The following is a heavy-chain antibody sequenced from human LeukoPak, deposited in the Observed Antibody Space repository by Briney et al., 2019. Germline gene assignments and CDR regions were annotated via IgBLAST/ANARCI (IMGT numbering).Heavy chain of an antibody. J-gene: IGHJ6*02. V-gene: IGHV1-24*01. CDR1: GYTLTESS. Sequence: ASVKVSCKVSGYTLTESSMHWVRQAPGKGLEWMGGFDREDGETIYAQKFQGRVTMTEDTSTDTAYMELSSLRSEDTAVYYCATLGRFPLNVNYYYYYGMDVWGQGATVTVSS. CDR3: ATLGRFPLNVNYYYYYGMDV. CDR2: FDREDGET.